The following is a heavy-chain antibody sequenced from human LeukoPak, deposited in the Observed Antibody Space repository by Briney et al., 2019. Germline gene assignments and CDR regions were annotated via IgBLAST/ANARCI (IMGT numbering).Heavy chain of an antibody. Sequence: SVKVSCKASGGTFSSYAISWVRQAPGQGLEWMGWIIPIFGTANYAQKFQGRVTITADESTSTAYMELSSLRSEDTAVYYCAREGSVDWLGRRPLYFDYWGQGTLVTVSS. CDR3: AREGSVDWLGRRPLYFDY. J-gene: IGHJ4*02. V-gene: IGHV1-69*13. CDR2: IIPIFGTA. CDR1: GGTFSSYA. D-gene: IGHD3-9*01.